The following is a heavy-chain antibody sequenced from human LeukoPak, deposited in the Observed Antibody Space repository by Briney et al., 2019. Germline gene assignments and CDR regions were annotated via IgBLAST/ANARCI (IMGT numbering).Heavy chain of an antibody. D-gene: IGHD5-18*01. CDR1: GYTFTGYY. J-gene: IGHJ4*02. CDR2: INPNSGGT. V-gene: IGHV1-2*02. Sequence: ASVKVSCKASGYTFTGYYMHWVRQAPGQGLEWMGWINPNSGGTNYAQKFQGRVTMTRDTSISTAYMELSRLRSDDTAVYYCARALRFYSYGYYFDYWGQGTLVTVSS. CDR3: ARALRFYSYGYYFDY.